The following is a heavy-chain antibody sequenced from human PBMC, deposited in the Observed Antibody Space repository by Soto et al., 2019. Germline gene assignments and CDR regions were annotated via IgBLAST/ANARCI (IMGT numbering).Heavy chain of an antibody. Sequence: SETLSLTCTVSGGSISGYYWSWIRQPPGKGLEWIGNVYYSGGAKYNPSVKRRVSISVDTSKNQFSLNRSSVTAADPAVYYCTRDGDGRMTTNPYYYYGMDVWGPGITVTVSS. V-gene: IGHV4-59*01. CDR3: TRDGDGRMTTNPYYYYGMDV. CDR1: GGSISGYY. J-gene: IGHJ6*02. CDR2: VYYSGGA. D-gene: IGHD2-21*02.